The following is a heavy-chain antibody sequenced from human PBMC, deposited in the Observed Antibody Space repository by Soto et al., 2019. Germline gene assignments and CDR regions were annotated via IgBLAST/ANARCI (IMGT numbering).Heavy chain of an antibody. J-gene: IGHJ5*02. D-gene: IGHD1-7*01. V-gene: IGHV3-30*18. CDR3: AKAKLELRRAHCFDP. CDR1: GFTFSSYG. CDR2: ISYDGSNK. Sequence: GGSLRLSCAASGFTFSSYGMHWVRQAPGKGLEWVAVISYDGSNKYYADSVKGRFTISRDNSKNTLYLQMNSLRAEDTAVYYCAKAKLELRRAHCFDPWGQGTLVTVSS.